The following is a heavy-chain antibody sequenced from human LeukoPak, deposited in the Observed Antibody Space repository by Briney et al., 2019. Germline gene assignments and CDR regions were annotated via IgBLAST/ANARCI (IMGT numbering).Heavy chain of an antibody. Sequence: ASVKVSCKASGYTFTSYDINWVRQATGQGLEWMGWMNPNSGNTGYAQKFQGRVTMTRNTSISTAYMELSSLRSEDTAVYYCARVSRRWLQFGYYYYMDVWGKGTTVTVSS. V-gene: IGHV1-8*01. J-gene: IGHJ6*03. CDR2: MNPNSGNT. D-gene: IGHD5-24*01. CDR1: GYTFTSYD. CDR3: ARVSRRWLQFGYYYYMDV.